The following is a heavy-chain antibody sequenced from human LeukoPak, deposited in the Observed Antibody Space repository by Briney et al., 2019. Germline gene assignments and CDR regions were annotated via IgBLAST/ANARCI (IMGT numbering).Heavy chain of an antibody. J-gene: IGHJ4*02. CDR2: IYYSGST. Sequence: SETLSLTCTVSGGSISNYYWSWLRQPPGKGLEWIGYIYYSGSTNYSPSLKSRVTISIDTSKNQFSLKLSSVTAADTAVYYCARGYSSSSEPFDYWDQGTLVTVSS. CDR1: GGSISNYY. V-gene: IGHV4-59*01. D-gene: IGHD6-6*01. CDR3: ARGYSSSSEPFDY.